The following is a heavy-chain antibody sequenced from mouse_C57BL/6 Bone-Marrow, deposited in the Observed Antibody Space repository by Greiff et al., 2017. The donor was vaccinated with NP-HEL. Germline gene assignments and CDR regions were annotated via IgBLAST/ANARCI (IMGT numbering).Heavy chain of an antibody. Sequence: QVQLQQSGAELARPGASVKLSCKASGYTFTSYGISWVKQRTGQGLEWIGEIYPRSGNTYYNEKFKGKATLTADKSSSTAYMELRSLTSEDSAVYFCARMVTTFRYWYFDVWGTGTTVTVSS. CDR1: GYTFTSYG. D-gene: IGHD2-2*01. V-gene: IGHV1-81*01. CDR3: ARMVTTFRYWYFDV. J-gene: IGHJ1*03. CDR2: IYPRSGNT.